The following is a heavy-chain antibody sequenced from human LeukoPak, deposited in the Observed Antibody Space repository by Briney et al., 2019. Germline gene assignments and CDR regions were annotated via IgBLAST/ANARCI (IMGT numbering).Heavy chain of an antibody. CDR3: AREYTLYISGWFIDY. D-gene: IGHD6-19*01. Sequence: SETLSLTCTVSGGSISSYYWSWIRQPPGKGLEWIWYIYYSGSTNYNPSLKSRVTISVDTSKNQFSLKLSPVTAADTAVYYCAREYTLYISGWFIDYWGQGTVVTVSS. CDR2: IYYSGST. V-gene: IGHV4-59*12. J-gene: IGHJ4*02. CDR1: GGSISSYY.